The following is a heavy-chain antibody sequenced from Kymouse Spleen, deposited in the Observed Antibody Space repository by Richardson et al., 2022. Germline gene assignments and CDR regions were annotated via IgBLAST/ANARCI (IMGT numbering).Heavy chain of an antibody. D-gene: IGHD6-6*01. CDR1: GFTFSSYD. CDR3: ARALEYSSSPGAFDI. Sequence: EVQLVESGGGLVQPGGSLRLSCAASGFTFSSYDMHWVRQATGKGLEWVSAIGTAGDTYYPGSVKGRFTISRENAKNSLYLQMNSLRAGDTAVYYCARALEYSSSPGAFDIWGQGTMVTVSS. J-gene: IGHJ3*02. CDR2: IGTAGDT. V-gene: IGHV3-13*01.